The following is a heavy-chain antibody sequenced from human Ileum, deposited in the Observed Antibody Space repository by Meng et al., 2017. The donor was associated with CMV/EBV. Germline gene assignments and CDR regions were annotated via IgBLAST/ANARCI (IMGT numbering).Heavy chain of an antibody. CDR2: ISSSSSYI. D-gene: IGHD4-23*01. CDR3: ARDRAGTVVTPFDS. V-gene: IGHV3-21*01. CDR1: GFSFSSYS. J-gene: IGHJ4*02. Sequence: ASGFSFSSYSLNWVRQAPGKGLEWISSISSSSSYIYYADSVKCRFTISRDNAKNSLYLQMNSLRAEDTAVYYCARDRAGTVVTPFDSWGQGALVTVSS.